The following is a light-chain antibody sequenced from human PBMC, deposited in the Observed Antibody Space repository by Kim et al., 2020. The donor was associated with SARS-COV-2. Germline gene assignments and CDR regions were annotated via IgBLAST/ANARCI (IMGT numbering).Light chain of an antibody. CDR2: QDS. Sequence: SVSPGQTASITGSGDKLGDTYACWYQQKPGQSPVLVIYQDSERPSGIPERFSGSNSGNTATLTISGTQAMDEADYYCQAWDSSTVVFGGGTQLTVL. CDR3: QAWDSSTVV. J-gene: IGLJ2*01. V-gene: IGLV3-1*01. CDR1: KLGDTY.